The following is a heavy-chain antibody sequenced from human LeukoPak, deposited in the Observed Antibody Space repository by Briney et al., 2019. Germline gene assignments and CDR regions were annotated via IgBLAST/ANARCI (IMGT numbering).Heavy chain of an antibody. D-gene: IGHD6-13*01. CDR2: IYHTGST. Sequence: SETLSLTCTVSGGSISSYYWSWIRQPPGKGLEGIGYIYHTGSTHYNPSLKRRVTISVDTSKNQFSLKLSSVTAADTAVYYCARDREAAAGNGWFDPGGQGTLVTVSS. CDR3: ARDREAAAGNGWFDP. CDR1: GGSISSYY. J-gene: IGHJ5*02. V-gene: IGHV4-59*01.